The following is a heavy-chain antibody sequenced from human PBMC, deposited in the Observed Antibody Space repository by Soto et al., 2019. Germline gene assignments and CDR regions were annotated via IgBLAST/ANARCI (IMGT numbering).Heavy chain of an antibody. CDR3: ARDRIGVGHDVDTAMVGYFDY. J-gene: IGHJ4*02. Sequence: SETLSLTCTVSGGSISSYYWSWIRQPPGKGLEWIGYIYYGGSTNYNPSLKSRVTISVDTSKNQFSLKLSSVTAADTAVYYCARDRIGVGHDVDTAMVGYFDYWGQGTLVTVSS. CDR2: IYYGGST. CDR1: GGSISSYY. V-gene: IGHV4-59*01. D-gene: IGHD5-18*01.